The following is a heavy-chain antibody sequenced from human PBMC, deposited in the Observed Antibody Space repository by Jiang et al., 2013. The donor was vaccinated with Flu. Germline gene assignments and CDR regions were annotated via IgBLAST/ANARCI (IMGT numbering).Heavy chain of an antibody. J-gene: IGHJ4*02. D-gene: IGHD5-24*01. Sequence: KPTQTLTLTCTVSGFSLSNARMGVSWIRQPPGKALEWLAHIFSNDEKSYSTSLKSRLTISKDTSKSQVVLTMTNMDPVDTATYYCARIRRDGYNYEGSLDYWGQGTLVTVSS. V-gene: IGHV2-26*01. CDR1: GFSLSNARMG. CDR2: IFSNDEK. CDR3: ARIRRDGYNYEGSLDY.